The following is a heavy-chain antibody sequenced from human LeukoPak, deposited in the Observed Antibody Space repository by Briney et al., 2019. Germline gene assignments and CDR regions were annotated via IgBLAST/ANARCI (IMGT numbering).Heavy chain of an antibody. J-gene: IGHJ5*01. D-gene: IGHD3-10*01. Sequence: GGSLRLSCEASGFTFSSYWMHWVRQVPGKGLMWVSRIESNGLTLYADSVRDRFTISRDNGKSTIYLQMNSLRVDDTAIYYCAKAATYFYGSVTYDWFESWGQGTLVTVSS. CDR3: AKAATYFYGSVTYDWFES. CDR1: GFTFSSYW. V-gene: IGHV3-74*01. CDR2: IESNGLT.